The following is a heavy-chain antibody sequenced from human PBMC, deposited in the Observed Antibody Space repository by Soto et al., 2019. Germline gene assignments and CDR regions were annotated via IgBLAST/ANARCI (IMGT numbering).Heavy chain of an antibody. J-gene: IGHJ4*02. V-gene: IGHV2-5*02. D-gene: IGHD1-26*01. Sequence: QITLRESGPTRVRPTQPLTLTCDFSGFSLTTSGVGVAWIRQSPGKAPAWLAVIYWDDDKRYSPTLKSRLTITKDTSKNQVGLTMTNMGPVDTGTYYCAHRALYSGSYWDGGYFDTWGQGTPVTVSS. CDR2: IYWDDDK. CDR3: AHRALYSGSYWDGGYFDT. CDR1: GFSLTTSGVG.